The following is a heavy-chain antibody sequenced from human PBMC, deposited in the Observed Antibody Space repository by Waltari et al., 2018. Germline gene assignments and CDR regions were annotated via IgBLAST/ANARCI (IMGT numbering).Heavy chain of an antibody. CDR1: GFTFPHYN. CDR3: ARDGPYYYYGLDG. Sequence: EELLVESGGSFVRRGGSLRLSCSASGFTFPHYNINWVRQAPGKWLGWVAHVKGDGTTTTHADSVKGRFTISRDNSKNSAYLQMTNLRHEDTASYYCARDGPYYYYGLDGWGQGTTVTVSS. J-gene: IGHJ6*02. CDR2: VKGDGTTT. V-gene: IGHV3-20*04.